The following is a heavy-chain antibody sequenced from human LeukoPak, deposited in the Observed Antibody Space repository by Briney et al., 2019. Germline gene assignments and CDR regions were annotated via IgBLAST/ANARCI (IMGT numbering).Heavy chain of an antibody. V-gene: IGHV3-30*18. D-gene: IGHD2-21*02. CDR3: AKDLLAGTGDARLDC. J-gene: IGHJ4*02. CDR2: ISYDGSNK. Sequence: GGSLRLSCAASGFTFSSYGMHWVRQAPGKGLEWVAVISYDGSNKYYADSVKGRFTISRDNSKNTLYLQMNSLRAEDTAVYYCAKDLLAGTGDARLDCWGQGTLVTVSS. CDR1: GFTFSSYG.